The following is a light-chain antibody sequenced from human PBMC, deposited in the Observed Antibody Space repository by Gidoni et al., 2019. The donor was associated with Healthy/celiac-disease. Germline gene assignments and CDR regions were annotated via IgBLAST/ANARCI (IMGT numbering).Light chain of an antibody. CDR1: QSISSY. Sequence: DIQVTQSPSSLSASVRDRVTITCRASQSISSYLNWSQQQPGKAPKHLIHAAASSPCLGPSRFSVSGSGTGFTLTLSSLQPEDFATYYCQQSYSTPPAFGQGTEVEIK. CDR2: AAA. V-gene: IGKV1-39*01. CDR3: QQSYSTPPA. J-gene: IGKJ1*01.